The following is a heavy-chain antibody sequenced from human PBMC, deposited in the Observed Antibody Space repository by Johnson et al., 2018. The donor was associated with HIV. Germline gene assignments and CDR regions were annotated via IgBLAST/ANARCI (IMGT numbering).Heavy chain of an antibody. D-gene: IGHD2-21*01. CDR1: GFTFSSYG. Sequence: QVQLVESGGGLVQHGRSLRLSCAASGFTFSSYGIHWVRQAPGKGLEWVAVIWYDGSNKYYANSVKGRFTVSRDNSKNTLYLQMDSLRAEDTAVYYCAILGWGAFDIWGQGTMVTVSS. V-gene: IGHV3-33*08. J-gene: IGHJ3*02. CDR2: IWYDGSNK. CDR3: AILGWGAFDI.